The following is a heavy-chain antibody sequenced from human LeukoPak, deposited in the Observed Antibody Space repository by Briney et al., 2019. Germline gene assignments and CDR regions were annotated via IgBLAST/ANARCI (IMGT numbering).Heavy chain of an antibody. V-gene: IGHV4-39*07. CDR1: GGSISSSTFY. J-gene: IGHJ4*02. Sequence: SETLSLTCTVSGGSISSSTFYWGWIRQPPGNGLEWLGSMYNSRSTYYTSYLKSRVTMFVNTSKNQFSLKLISVTAADTAVYYCARDLADPSGYHLHPLTYWGQGTMVTVSS. CDR2: MYNSRST. CDR3: ARDLADPSGYHLHPLTY. D-gene: IGHD3-22*01.